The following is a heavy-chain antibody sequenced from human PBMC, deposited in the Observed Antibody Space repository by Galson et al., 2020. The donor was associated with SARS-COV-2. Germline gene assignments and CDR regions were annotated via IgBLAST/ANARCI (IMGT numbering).Heavy chain of an antibody. V-gene: IGHV5-51*01. D-gene: IGHD3-16*01. J-gene: IGHJ3*02. CDR2: IFPGDSTN. CDR1: GYSFSNYW. Sequence: GGSLRLSCKGSGYSFSNYWIGWVRQMPGKGLEWMGFIFPGDSTNRYGPSFQGQVTISADRSTDTAYLQCSSLKASDTAIYYCARQKYDHRGYPESFDIWGQGTRVTVSS. CDR3: ARQKYDHRGYPESFDI.